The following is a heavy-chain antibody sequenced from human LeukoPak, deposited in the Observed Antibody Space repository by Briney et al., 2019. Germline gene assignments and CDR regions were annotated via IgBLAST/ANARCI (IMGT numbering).Heavy chain of an antibody. CDR3: ARRPRYYYDSSGYPAADY. CDR2: IYYSGST. Sequence: PSETLSLTCTVSGGSISSGSYYWGWIRQPPGKGLEWIGNIYYSGSTYYNPSLMSRITISVDTSKNQFSLKLSSVTAADTAVYYCARRPRYYYDSSGYPAADYWGQGTLVTVSS. D-gene: IGHD3-22*01. CDR1: GGSISSGSYY. V-gene: IGHV4-39*07. J-gene: IGHJ4*02.